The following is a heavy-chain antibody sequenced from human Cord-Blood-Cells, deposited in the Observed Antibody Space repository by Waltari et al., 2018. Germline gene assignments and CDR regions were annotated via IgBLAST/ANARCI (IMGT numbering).Heavy chain of an antibody. Sequence: QVQLVQSGAEVKKPGASVKVSCQASGYTFTSYYMHWVRHAPGQGLEWMGIINPSGGSTSYAQKFQGRVTMTRDTSTSTVYMELSSLRSEDTAVYYCARGGYYDFWSGYLYYFDYWGQGTLVTVSS. CDR2: INPSGGST. V-gene: IGHV1-46*01. CDR1: GYTFTSYY. J-gene: IGHJ4*02. CDR3: ARGGYYDFWSGYLYYFDY. D-gene: IGHD3-3*01.